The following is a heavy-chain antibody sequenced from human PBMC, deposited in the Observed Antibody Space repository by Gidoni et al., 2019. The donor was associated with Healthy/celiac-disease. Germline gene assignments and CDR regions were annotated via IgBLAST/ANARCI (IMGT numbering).Heavy chain of an antibody. Sequence: EVQLVESGGGLVPPGGALRLSCSASGFPFSSYSMNWVRQAPGKGLGWVSYISSSSSTIYYADSVKGRFTISRDNAKNSLYLQMNSLRAEDTAVYYCAQAAAGTEWYFDLWGRGTLVTVSS. V-gene: IGHV3-48*04. J-gene: IGHJ2*01. CDR1: GFPFSSYS. CDR3: AQAAAGTEWYFDL. CDR2: ISSSSSTI. D-gene: IGHD6-13*01.